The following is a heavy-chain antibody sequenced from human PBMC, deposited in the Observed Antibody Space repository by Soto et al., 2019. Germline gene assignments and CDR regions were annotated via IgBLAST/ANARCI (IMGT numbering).Heavy chain of an antibody. V-gene: IGHV3-30*18. Sequence: PGGSLRLSCAASGFTFSSYGMHWVRQAPGKGLEWVAVISYDGSNKYYADSVKGRFTISRDNSKNTLYLQMNSLRAEDTAVYYCAEDCVTMVRGVRVYYYYGMDVWGQGTTVTVSS. CDR2: ISYDGSNK. J-gene: IGHJ6*02. CDR3: AEDCVTMVRGVRVYYYYGMDV. D-gene: IGHD3-10*01. CDR1: GFTFSSYG.